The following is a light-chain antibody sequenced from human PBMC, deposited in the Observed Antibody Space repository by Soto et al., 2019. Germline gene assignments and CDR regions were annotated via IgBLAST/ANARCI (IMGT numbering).Light chain of an antibody. V-gene: IGKV1-5*03. CDR2: KAS. CDR3: QQYNFYWT. CDR1: QTISNW. Sequence: DIQMTQSPSTLPASVGDRVTITCRASQTISNWLAWYQQKPGKVPKLLIYKASSLESGVPSRFSGSGSVTEFPLTISSLQPDYFATYYCQQYNFYWTFGQGTEVEIK. J-gene: IGKJ1*01.